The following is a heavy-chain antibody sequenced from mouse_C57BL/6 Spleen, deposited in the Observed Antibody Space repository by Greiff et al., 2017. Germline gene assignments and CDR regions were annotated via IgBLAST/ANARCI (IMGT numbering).Heavy chain of an antibody. V-gene: IGHV5-17*01. D-gene: IGHD1-1*01. CDR2: ISSGSSTI. CDR1: GFTFSDYG. CDR3: AKILLRWNYAMDY. J-gene: IGHJ4*01. Sequence: EVKLMESGGGLVKPGGSLKLSCAASGFTFSDYGMHWVRQAPEQGLEWVAYISSGSSTIYYADTVKGRFTISRDNAKNTLFLQMTSLRSEDTAMYYCAKILLRWNYAMDYWGQGTSVTVSS.